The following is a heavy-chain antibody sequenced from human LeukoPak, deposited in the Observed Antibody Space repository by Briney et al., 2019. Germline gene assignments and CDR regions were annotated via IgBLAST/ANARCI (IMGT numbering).Heavy chain of an antibody. Sequence: GGSLRLSCAASGFTFSSYAMSWVRQAPGKGLEWVSAISGSGGSTYYADSVKGRFTISRDNSKNTLYLQMNSLRAEDTAVYYCAKDGKMTSRATWLHEYYYYYYMDVWGKGTTVTVSS. J-gene: IGHJ6*03. D-gene: IGHD4-11*01. CDR3: AKDGKMTSRATWLHEYYYYYYMDV. CDR1: GFTFSSYA. V-gene: IGHV3-23*01. CDR2: ISGSGGST.